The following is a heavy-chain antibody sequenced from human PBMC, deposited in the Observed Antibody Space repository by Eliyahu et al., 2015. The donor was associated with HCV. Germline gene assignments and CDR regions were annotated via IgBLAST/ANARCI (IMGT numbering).Heavy chain of an antibody. CDR1: GFSLXXGGMC. D-gene: IGHD3-22*01. Sequence: QVTLRESGPALVKPTQTLTLTCTFSGFSLXXGGMCMSWIRQPPGKALEWLARIDWDDDKFYSTSLRTRLTISKDTSKNQVVLTMTNMDPVDTATYYCARIIPDSSGHRPGAAFDLWGQGTMVAVSS. CDR3: ARIIPDSSGHRPGAAFDL. J-gene: IGHJ3*01. CDR2: IDWDDDK. V-gene: IGHV2-70*17.